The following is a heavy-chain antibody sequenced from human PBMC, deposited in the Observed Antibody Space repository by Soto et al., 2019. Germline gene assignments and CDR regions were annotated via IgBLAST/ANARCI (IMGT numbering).Heavy chain of an antibody. Sequence: PSETLSLTCTVSGGSISSYYWSWIRQPPGKGLEWIGYIYYSGSTNYNPSLKSRVTISVDTSKNQFSLKLSSVTAADTAVYYCARKGDQLSFDYWGQGTLVTVSS. D-gene: IGHD3-16*01. CDR1: GGSISSYY. J-gene: IGHJ4*02. V-gene: IGHV4-59*01. CDR2: IYYSGST. CDR3: ARKGDQLSFDY.